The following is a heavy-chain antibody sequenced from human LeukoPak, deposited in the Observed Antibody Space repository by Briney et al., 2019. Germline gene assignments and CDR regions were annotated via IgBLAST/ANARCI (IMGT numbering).Heavy chain of an antibody. D-gene: IGHD1-14*01. CDR2: IIPIFGTA. Sequence: ASVKVSCKASGGTFSSYAISWVRQAPGQWLEWMGGIIPIFGTANYAQKFQGRVTITAGESTSTAYMELSSLRSEDTAAYYCARDRIPEGYYFDYWGQGTLVTVSS. CDR3: ARDRIPEGYYFDY. J-gene: IGHJ4*02. CDR1: GGTFSSYA. V-gene: IGHV1-69*13.